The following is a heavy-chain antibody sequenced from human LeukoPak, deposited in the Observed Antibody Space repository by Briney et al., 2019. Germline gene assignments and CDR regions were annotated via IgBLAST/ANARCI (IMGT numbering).Heavy chain of an antibody. D-gene: IGHD2-2*01. Sequence: ASVKVSCKASGYTFTKYYIHWVRQAPGQGLEWMGIINPSAGSTNYAQKFQGRVTLTRDTSTGTVYMNVSNLRSEDTAVYYCARLVAYYFDYWGQGTLVTVSS. CDR1: GYTFTKYY. CDR2: INPSAGST. V-gene: IGHV1-46*01. J-gene: IGHJ4*02. CDR3: ARLVAYYFDY.